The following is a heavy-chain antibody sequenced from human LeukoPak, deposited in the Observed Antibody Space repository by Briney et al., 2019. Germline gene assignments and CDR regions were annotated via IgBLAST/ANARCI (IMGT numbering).Heavy chain of an antibody. CDR3: ARGGWTTGMDY. CDR2: ISVYNGNT. V-gene: IGHV1-18*01. Sequence: ASVKVSCKTSGYSFTSHGISWVRQAPGQGLEWMGWISVYNGNTNYEQKFQGRVTMTTDASTRTAHMEVSGLRSDDTAVYYCARGGWTTGMDYWGQGTLVTVPS. D-gene: IGHD1-14*01. J-gene: IGHJ4*02. CDR1: GYSFTSHG.